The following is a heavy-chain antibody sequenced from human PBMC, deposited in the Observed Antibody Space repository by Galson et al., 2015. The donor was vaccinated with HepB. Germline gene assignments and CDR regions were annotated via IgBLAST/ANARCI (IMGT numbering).Heavy chain of an antibody. CDR1: GFTFSSYG. V-gene: IGHV3-30*18. D-gene: IGHD3-3*01. CDR3: AKDLDDDRDAFDI. CDR2: ISYDGSNK. J-gene: IGHJ3*02. Sequence: SLRLSCAASGFTFSSYGMHWVRQAPGKGLEWVAVISYDGSNKYYADSVKGRFTISRDNSKNTLYLQMNSLRAEDTAVYYCAKDLDDDRDAFDIWGQGTMVTVSS.